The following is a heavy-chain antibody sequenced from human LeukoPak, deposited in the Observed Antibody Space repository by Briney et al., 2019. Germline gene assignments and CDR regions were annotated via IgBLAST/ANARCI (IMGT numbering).Heavy chain of an antibody. CDR3: ARAGGSYGN. J-gene: IGHJ4*02. CDR2: IYSGGDT. CDR1: GLTFSSNY. Sequence: PGGSLRLSCAASGLTFSSNYMSWVRQAPGKGLEWVSVIYSGGDTYYADSVQGRFTISRDNSKNTLYLQMNSLRPEDTAVYYCARAGGSYGNWGQGTLVTVSS. V-gene: IGHV3-53*01. D-gene: IGHD1-26*01.